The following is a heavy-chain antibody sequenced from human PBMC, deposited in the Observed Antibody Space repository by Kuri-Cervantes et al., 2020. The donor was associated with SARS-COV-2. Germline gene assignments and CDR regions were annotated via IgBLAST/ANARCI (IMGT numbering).Heavy chain of an antibody. Sequence: ASLKVSCKASGYTFTSYYMHWVRQAPGQGLEWMGIINPSGGSTSYAQKFQGRVTMTRDTSTSTVYMELSSLRSEDTAVYYCARDQDFWSGINDACDIWGQGTMVTVSS. D-gene: IGHD3-3*01. CDR1: GYTFTSYY. J-gene: IGHJ3*02. CDR3: ARDQDFWSGINDACDI. CDR2: INPSGGST. V-gene: IGHV1-46*01.